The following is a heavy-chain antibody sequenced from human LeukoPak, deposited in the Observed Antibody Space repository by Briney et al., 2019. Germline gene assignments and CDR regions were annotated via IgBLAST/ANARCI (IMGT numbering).Heavy chain of an antibody. CDR1: GYSISSGYY. Sequence: PSETLSLTCTVSGYSISSGYYWGWIRQPPGKGLEWIGSIYHSGSTYYNPSLKSRVTISVDTSKNQFSLKLSSVTAADTAVYYCARVGRHLDAFDIWGQGTMVTVSS. CDR2: IYHSGST. CDR3: ARVGRHLDAFDI. V-gene: IGHV4-38-2*02. J-gene: IGHJ3*02.